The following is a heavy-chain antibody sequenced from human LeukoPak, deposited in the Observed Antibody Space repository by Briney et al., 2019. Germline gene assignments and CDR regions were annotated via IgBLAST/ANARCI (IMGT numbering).Heavy chain of an antibody. V-gene: IGHV3-7*03. CDR2: IMQDGSDK. Sequence: PGGSLRLSCVASGFTFTNYWMSWVRQAPGKGLEWVANIMQDGSDKSYVDSVKGRFTISRDNAKNSLYLQMNSLRAEDTAVYYCAKDLGGGIAAALENWGQGTLVTVSS. CDR3: AKDLGGGIAAALEN. J-gene: IGHJ4*02. D-gene: IGHD6-13*01. CDR1: GFTFTNYW.